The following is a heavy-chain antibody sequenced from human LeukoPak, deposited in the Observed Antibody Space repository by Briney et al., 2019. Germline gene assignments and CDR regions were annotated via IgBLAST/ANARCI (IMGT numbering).Heavy chain of an antibody. CDR3: ARGKVGVPAATNWFDP. J-gene: IGHJ5*02. CDR2: IYHSGST. D-gene: IGHD2-2*01. Sequence: SETLSLTCTVSGGSISSSSYYWGWIRQPPGKGLEWIGYIYHSGSTYYNPSLKSRLTISVDTSKNQFSLKLTSVTAADTAMYYCARGKVGVPAATNWFDPWGQGTLVTVSS. CDR1: GGSISSSSYY. V-gene: IGHV4-30-4*08.